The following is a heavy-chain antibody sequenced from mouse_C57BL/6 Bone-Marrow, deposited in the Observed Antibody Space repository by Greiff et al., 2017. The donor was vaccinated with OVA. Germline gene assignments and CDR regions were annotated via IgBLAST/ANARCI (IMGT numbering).Heavy chain of an antibody. CDR2: IYPSDSET. Sequence: VQLQQPGAELVRPGSSVKLSCKASGYTFTSYWMDWVKQRPGQGLEWIGNIYPSDSETHYNQKFMDKATLTVDKSSSTAYMQLSSLTSEDSAVYYCARWGYSNYERYAMDYWGQGTSVTVSS. CDR1: GYTFTSYW. J-gene: IGHJ4*01. D-gene: IGHD2-5*01. V-gene: IGHV1-61*01. CDR3: ARWGYSNYERYAMDY.